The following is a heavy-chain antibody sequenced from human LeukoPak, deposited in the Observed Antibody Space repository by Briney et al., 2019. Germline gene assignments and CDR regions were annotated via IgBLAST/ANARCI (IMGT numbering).Heavy chain of an antibody. J-gene: IGHJ4*02. D-gene: IGHD3-22*01. Sequence: GGSLRLSCAASGFTFSSYWMSWVRQAPGKGLEWVANIKHDGSEKYYVDSVKGRFTISRDNSKNTLYLQLNSLRAEETAVYYCAKEKKYYYDSTGYPGYDYWGQGTLVTVSS. CDR1: GFTFSSYW. CDR2: IKHDGSEK. V-gene: IGHV3-7*01. CDR3: AKEKKYYYDSTGYPGYDY.